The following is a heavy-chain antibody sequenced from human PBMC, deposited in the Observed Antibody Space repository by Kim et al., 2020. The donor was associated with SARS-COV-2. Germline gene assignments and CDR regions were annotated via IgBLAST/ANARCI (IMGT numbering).Heavy chain of an antibody. CDR3: AREVGDIVVVPAAIGSFDY. D-gene: IGHD2-2*01. Sequence: KGRITISRENSKNTLYLQMNSLRAEDTAVYYCAREVGDIVVVPAAIGSFDYWGQGTLVTVSS. J-gene: IGHJ4*02. V-gene: IGHV3-30*07.